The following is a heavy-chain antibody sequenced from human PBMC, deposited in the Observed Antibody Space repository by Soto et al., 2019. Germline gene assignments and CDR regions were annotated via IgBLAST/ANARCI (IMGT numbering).Heavy chain of an antibody. V-gene: IGHV1-69*12. CDR2: IIPIFGTA. CDR3: ARDGGVYDYSPFDY. CDR1: GGTFSSYA. Sequence: QVQLVQSGAEVKKPGSSVKVSCKASGGTFSSYAISWVRQAPGQGLEWMGGIIPIFGTANYAQKCQGRVTITADESTSTADMELSSLRSEDTAVYYCARDGGVYDYSPFDYWGQGTLVTVSS. D-gene: IGHD4-4*01. J-gene: IGHJ4*02.